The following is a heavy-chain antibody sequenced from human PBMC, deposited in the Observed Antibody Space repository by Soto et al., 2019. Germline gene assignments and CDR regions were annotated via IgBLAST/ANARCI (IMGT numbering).Heavy chain of an antibody. CDR1: GFSLTTAGVG. V-gene: IGHV2-5*02. D-gene: IGHD3-10*01. CDR3: AHSRNLITEDAQVGDFDY. J-gene: IGHJ4*02. Sequence: QINLKESGPTLVKPTQTLTLTCSFSGFSLTTAGVGVRWVRQSPGEALEWLALIYWDDDERYSPSLKTRITITKDTAKNHVVLKMATMAPVDTATYYCAHSRNLITEDAQVGDFDYWGQGTLVTVSS. CDR2: IYWDDDE.